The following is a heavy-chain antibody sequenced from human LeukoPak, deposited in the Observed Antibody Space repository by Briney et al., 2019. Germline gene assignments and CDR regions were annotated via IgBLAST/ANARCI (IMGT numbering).Heavy chain of an antibody. Sequence: GRSLRLSCAASRFTFSNYDMHWVRQAPGKGLEWVAVISYDGSNKYYADSVKGRFTISRDNSKNTLYLQMNSLRAEDTAVYYCAKDLYLTGYSFDYWGQGTLVTVSS. J-gene: IGHJ4*02. CDR1: RFTFSNYD. CDR3: AKDLYLTGYSFDY. CDR2: ISYDGSNK. D-gene: IGHD3-9*01. V-gene: IGHV3-30*18.